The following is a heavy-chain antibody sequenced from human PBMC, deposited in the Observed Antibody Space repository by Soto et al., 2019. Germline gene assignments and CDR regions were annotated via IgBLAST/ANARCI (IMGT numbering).Heavy chain of an antibody. CDR1: GFTFTSSA. D-gene: IGHD5-12*01. Sequence: QMQLVQSGPEVKKPGTSVKVSCKASGFTFTSSAVQWVRQARGQRLEWIGWIVVGSGNTNYAQKFQERVTITRDMSTSTAYMELSSLRSEDTAVYYCAALVNIVATDYWGQGTLVTVSS. V-gene: IGHV1-58*01. CDR3: AALVNIVATDY. CDR2: IVVGSGNT. J-gene: IGHJ4*02.